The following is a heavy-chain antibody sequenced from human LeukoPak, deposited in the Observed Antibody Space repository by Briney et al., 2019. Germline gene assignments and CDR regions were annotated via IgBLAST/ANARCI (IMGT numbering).Heavy chain of an antibody. J-gene: IGHJ4*02. CDR1: GFTFSGSA. Sequence: PGGSLRLSCATSGFTFSGSAIHWVRQASGKGLEWVGRIRSKANSYATTDVASVKGRFTISRDDSKNTAYLEMSSLKTKDTAVYYCTRPSYDSSVSGVVYWGQGTLVTVSS. CDR2: IRSKANSYAT. D-gene: IGHD3-22*01. CDR3: TRPSYDSSVSGVVY. V-gene: IGHV3-73*01.